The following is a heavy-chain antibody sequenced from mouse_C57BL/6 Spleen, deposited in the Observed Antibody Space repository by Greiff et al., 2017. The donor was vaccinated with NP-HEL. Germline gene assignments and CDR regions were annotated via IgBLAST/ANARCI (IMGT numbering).Heavy chain of an antibody. V-gene: IGHV5-9-1*02. CDR2: ISSGGDYI. J-gene: IGHJ2*01. Sequence: EVHLVESGEGLVKPGGSLKLSRAASGFTFSSYAMSWVRQTPEKRLEWVAYISSGGDYIYYADTVKGRFTISRDNARNTLYLQMSSLKSEDTAMYYCTRGLYYFDYWGQGTTLTVSS. CDR3: TRGLYYFDY. CDR1: GFTFSSYA.